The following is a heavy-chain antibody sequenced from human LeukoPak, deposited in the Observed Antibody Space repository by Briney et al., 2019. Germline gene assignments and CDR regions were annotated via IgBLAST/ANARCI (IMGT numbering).Heavy chain of an antibody. CDR3: AKTRSGTYYGDSFDI. D-gene: IGHD1-26*01. V-gene: IGHV4-28*05. CDR2: IYYSGRI. Sequence: KSSDTLSLTCAVSGDSISRSDWWAWIRQPPGKGLEWLRNIYYSGRIYHNPSLQTRVIMSVDSSKNQFSLRLGSVTAMDTAVYYCAKTRSGTYYGDSFDIWGQGILVIVSS. CDR1: GDSISRSDW. J-gene: IGHJ3*02.